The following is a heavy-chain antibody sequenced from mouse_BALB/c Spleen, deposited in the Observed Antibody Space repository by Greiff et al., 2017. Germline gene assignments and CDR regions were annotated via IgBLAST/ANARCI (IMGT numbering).Heavy chain of an antibody. CDR1: GYSITSDYA. CDR2: ISYSGST. Sequence: EVQLQESGPGLVKPSQSLSLTCTVTGYSITSDYAWNWIRQFPGNKLEWMGYISYSGSTSYNPSLKSRISITRDTSKNQFFLQLNSVTTEDTATYYCARSGFYSGYFDVWGAGTTVTVSS. V-gene: IGHV3-2*02. D-gene: IGHD3-1*01. J-gene: IGHJ1*01. CDR3: ARSGFYSGYFDV.